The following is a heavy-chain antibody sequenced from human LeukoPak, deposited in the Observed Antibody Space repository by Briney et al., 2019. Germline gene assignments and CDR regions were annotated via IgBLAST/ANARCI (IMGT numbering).Heavy chain of an antibody. V-gene: IGHV4-59*01. J-gene: IGHJ6*02. D-gene: IGHD2-21*02. Sequence: SETLSLTCTVSGGSISSYYWSWIRQPPGKGLEWIGYIYYSGSTNCNPSLKSRVTISVDTSKNQFSLKLSSVTAADTAVYYCAREVVTAARIGYGMDVWGQGTTVTVSS. CDR2: IYYSGST. CDR3: AREVVTAARIGYGMDV. CDR1: GGSISSYY.